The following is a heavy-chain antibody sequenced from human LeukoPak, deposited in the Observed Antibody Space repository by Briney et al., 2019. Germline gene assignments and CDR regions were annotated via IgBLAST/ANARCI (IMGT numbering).Heavy chain of an antibody. CDR1: GYTFTSYG. J-gene: IGHJ3*02. Sequence: ASVKVSCKASGYTFTSYGISWVRQAPGQGLEWMGWISAYNGNTNYAQKLQGRVTMTTDTSTSTAYMELRSLTSDDTAVYYCARGTCSTACTQGNAFDIWGQGTMVTVSS. CDR3: ARGTCSTACTQGNAFDI. D-gene: IGHD2-2*01. CDR2: ISAYNGNT. V-gene: IGHV1-18*01.